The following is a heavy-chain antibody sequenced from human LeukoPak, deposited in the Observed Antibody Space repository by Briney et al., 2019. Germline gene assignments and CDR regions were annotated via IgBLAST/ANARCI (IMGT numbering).Heavy chain of an antibody. CDR2: IRYDGGNK. V-gene: IGHV3-30*02. D-gene: IGHD5-24*01. J-gene: IGHJ4*02. CDR1: GFTFSTYA. CDR3: AKDGPRRDGYNDH. Sequence: PGGSLRLSCAAPGFTFSTYAMHSVRQAPGKGLEWVAFIRYDGGNKYYADSVKGRFTISRDNSKNTLYLQMNSLRPEDTAVYYCAKDGPRRDGYNDHWGQGTLVTVSS.